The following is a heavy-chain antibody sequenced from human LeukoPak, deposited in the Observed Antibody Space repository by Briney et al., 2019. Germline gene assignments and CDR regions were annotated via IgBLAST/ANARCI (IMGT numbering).Heavy chain of an antibody. J-gene: IGHJ4*02. D-gene: IGHD1-26*01. Sequence: GESLKISCKGSGYSFTSYWIGWVRQMPGKGLEWMGIIYPGDSDTRYSPSFQGQFTISADKSISTAYLQWSSLKASDTAMYYCATKRPHSGSYFEFDYWGQGTLVTVSS. CDR3: ATKRPHSGSYFEFDY. CDR1: GYSFTSYW. V-gene: IGHV5-51*01. CDR2: IYPGDSDT.